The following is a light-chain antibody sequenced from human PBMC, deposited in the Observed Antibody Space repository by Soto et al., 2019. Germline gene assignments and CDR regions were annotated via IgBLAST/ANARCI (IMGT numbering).Light chain of an antibody. CDR2: GAS. CDR1: QSVGTN. CDR3: QQYNNWRT. V-gene: IGKV3-15*01. Sequence: EIVMTQSPATLSVSPGERVTLSCRASQSVGTNLAWYQQKPGQAPRLLILGASTRASGIPAKFGGSGSGTEFTLSIGSLQSEDYAVYYCQQYNNWRTFGQGTKVDIK. J-gene: IGKJ1*01.